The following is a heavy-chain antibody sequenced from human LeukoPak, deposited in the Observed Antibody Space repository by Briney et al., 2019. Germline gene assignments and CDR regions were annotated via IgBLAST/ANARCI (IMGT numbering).Heavy chain of an antibody. V-gene: IGHV2-5*02. CDR3: ATRPLGLYYDFWSGYLAYEGSYFEY. CDR1: GFSLSASGVG. J-gene: IGHJ4*02. Sequence: SGPTLVHPTQTLTLTCTFSGFSLSASGVGVGWIRQPPGKALEWLALIYWDDDKRYSPSLKSRLTITKDTSKNQVVLTMTNMDPVDPATYYCATRPLGLYYDFWSGYLAYEGSYFEYWGQGTLVT. D-gene: IGHD3-3*01. CDR2: IYWDDDK.